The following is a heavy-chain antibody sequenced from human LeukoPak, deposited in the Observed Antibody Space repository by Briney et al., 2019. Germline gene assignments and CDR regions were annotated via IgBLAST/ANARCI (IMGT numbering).Heavy chain of an antibody. J-gene: IGHJ5*02. CDR1: GFIFSRYG. CDR2: VSYDGTET. V-gene: IGHV3-30*18. CDR3: AKETYGWFDP. D-gene: IGHD4-17*01. Sequence: PGRSLRLSCAASGFIFSRYGMHWVRQAPGKGLEWVAVVSYDGTETKYTDSVKGRFTISRDNSKNTLYLQMNSLRTEDTAVYYCAKETYGWFDPWGQGTLVTVSS.